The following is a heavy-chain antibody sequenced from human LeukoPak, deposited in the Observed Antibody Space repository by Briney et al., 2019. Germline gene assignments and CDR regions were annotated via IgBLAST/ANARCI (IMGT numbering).Heavy chain of an antibody. V-gene: IGHV1-2*04. CDR1: GYTFTGYY. CDR2: INPNSGGT. Sequence: ASVKVSCKASGYTFTGYYMHWVRQAPGQGLEWMGWINPNSGGTNYAQKFQGWVTMTRDTSISTAYMELSRLRSDDTAVYYCARETYCSGGSCYLDYWGQGTLVTVSS. CDR3: ARETYCSGGSCYLDY. D-gene: IGHD2-15*01. J-gene: IGHJ4*02.